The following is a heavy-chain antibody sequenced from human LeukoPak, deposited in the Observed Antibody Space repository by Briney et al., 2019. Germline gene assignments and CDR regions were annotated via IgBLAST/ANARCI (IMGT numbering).Heavy chain of an antibody. CDR1: GFTFSTCS. CDR2: IDSSSSYI. Sequence: KAGESLRLSCAASGFTFSTCSMNWVRQAPGKGLEWVASIDSSSSYIYYADSEKGRLTISRDNAKNSLYLQMNSLRAEDTAVYYCARDPATPHDYWGQGTLVTVSS. V-gene: IGHV3-21*01. D-gene: IGHD5-12*01. CDR3: ARDPATPHDY. J-gene: IGHJ4*02.